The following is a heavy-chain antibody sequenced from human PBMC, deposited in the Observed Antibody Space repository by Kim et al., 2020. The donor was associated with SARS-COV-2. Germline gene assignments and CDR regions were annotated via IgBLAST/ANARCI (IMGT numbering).Heavy chain of an antibody. V-gene: IGHV3-33*01. CDR1: FSSYG. Sequence: FSSYGMNWVRQAPGKGLEWVAVIWFDGRNEYYASSVKGRFTISRDNFKNTLYLQMNSLRAEDTGVYYCARDGGFGGYDIGTPFDYWGQGTLAT. J-gene: IGHJ4*02. CDR2: IWFDGRNE. CDR3: ARDGGFGGYDIGTPFDY. D-gene: IGHD5-12*01.